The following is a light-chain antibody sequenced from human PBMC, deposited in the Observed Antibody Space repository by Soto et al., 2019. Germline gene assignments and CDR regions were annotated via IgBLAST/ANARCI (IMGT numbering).Light chain of an antibody. Sequence: QSALTQPPSASGTPGQWVTISCSGGSSNIGTKTVNWYRQLPGTAPTLLIYTNDHRPSGVPDRFSCSKSGTSASLAINGLQSEDEADYYCAAWDGSLNAVLFGGGTKLTVL. J-gene: IGLJ2*01. V-gene: IGLV1-44*01. CDR3: AAWDGSLNAVL. CDR2: TND. CDR1: SSNIGTKT.